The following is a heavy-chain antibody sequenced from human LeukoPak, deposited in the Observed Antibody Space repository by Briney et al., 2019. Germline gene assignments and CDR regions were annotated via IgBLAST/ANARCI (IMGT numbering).Heavy chain of an antibody. J-gene: IGHJ5*02. Sequence: GESLRISCKGSGYIFTSYWISWVRQMPGKGLEWMGRIDPSGSYTNYSPSFQGHVTISADKSISTAYLQWSSLKASDTAMYYCARRYDILTGPNWFDPWGQGTLVTVSS. V-gene: IGHV5-10-1*01. CDR2: IDPSGSYT. CDR3: ARRYDILTGPNWFDP. D-gene: IGHD3-9*01. CDR1: GYIFTSYW.